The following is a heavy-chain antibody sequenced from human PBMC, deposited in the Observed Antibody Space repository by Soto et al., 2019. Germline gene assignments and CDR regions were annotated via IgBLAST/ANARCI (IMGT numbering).Heavy chain of an antibody. CDR1: GGTFSSYA. CDR3: ARVPFSYSGSVRYCFDY. V-gene: IGHV1-69*01. J-gene: IGHJ4*02. D-gene: IGHD1-26*01. Sequence: QVQLVQSGAEVKKPGSSVKVSCKASGGTFSSYAISWVRQAPGQGLEWMGGIIPIFGTANYAQKVQGRVTIAADESTSTAYMELSSLRSEDTAVYYCARVPFSYSGSVRYCFDYWGQGTLVTVSS. CDR2: IIPIFGTA.